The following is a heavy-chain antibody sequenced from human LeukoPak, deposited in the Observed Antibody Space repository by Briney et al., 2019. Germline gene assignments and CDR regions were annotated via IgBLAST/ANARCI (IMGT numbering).Heavy chain of an antibody. CDR2: IHYSGST. D-gene: IGHD3-22*01. CDR3: ARAKNYDSSGYYPYYYYYYMDV. Sequence: PLETLSLTCTVSGGSIRSGDYYWSWIRQSPGKGLEWIGYIHYSGSTYYNPSLKSRVTTSVDTSKNQFSLKLSSVTAADTAVYHCARAKNYDSSGYYPYYYYYYMDVWGKGTTVTVSS. V-gene: IGHV4-30-4*08. J-gene: IGHJ6*03. CDR1: GGSIRSGDYY.